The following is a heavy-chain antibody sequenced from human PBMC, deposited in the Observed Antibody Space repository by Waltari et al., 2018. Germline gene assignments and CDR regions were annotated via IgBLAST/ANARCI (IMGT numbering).Heavy chain of an antibody. D-gene: IGHD6-13*01. CDR2: ISSDGTNE. CDR3: AREVGSSWPLDY. V-gene: IGHV3-30*01. Sequence: QVQLMESGGGVVHPGRSLRLSCAASGCTFSNFPIHWVRQAPGKGLEWVAVISSDGTNEHYADSVKGRLTISRDNSKNTLYLEMNSLRGDDTAVYFCAREVGSSWPLDYWGQGTLVTVSS. J-gene: IGHJ4*02. CDR1: GCTFSNFP.